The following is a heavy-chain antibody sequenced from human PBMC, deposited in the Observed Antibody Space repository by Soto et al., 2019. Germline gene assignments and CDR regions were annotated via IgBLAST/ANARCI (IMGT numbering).Heavy chain of an antibody. J-gene: IGHJ6*02. CDR1: GFSFSSYG. V-gene: IGHV3-30*18. Sequence: QVQLVESGGGVVQPERSLRLSCTASGFSFSSYGMHWVRQAPGKGLEWVAVLSFDGRDKYYADSVKGRFTISRDNSKSTLYLEMNSLRAEDTALYFCAKERGYCSSEKCYYYGMDVWCQGTTVIVSS. D-gene: IGHD2-2*01. CDR2: LSFDGRDK. CDR3: AKERGYCSSEKCYYYGMDV.